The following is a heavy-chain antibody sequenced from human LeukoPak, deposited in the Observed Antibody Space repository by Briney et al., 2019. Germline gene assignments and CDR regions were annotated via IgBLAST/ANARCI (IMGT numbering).Heavy chain of an antibody. CDR2: ISYEDGSNK. CDR3: SKERPEEYYASGSYFDY. Sequence: GRSLRLSCAASGFTFRSFVMHWVRQAAGKGLEWVAAISYEDGSNKYYADSVKGRFTISRDNSKYTVYLEMNSLRVEDTAMYYCSKERPEEYYASGSYFDYWGQGTLVTVSS. CDR1: GFTFRSFV. D-gene: IGHD3-10*01. V-gene: IGHV3-30*04. J-gene: IGHJ4*02.